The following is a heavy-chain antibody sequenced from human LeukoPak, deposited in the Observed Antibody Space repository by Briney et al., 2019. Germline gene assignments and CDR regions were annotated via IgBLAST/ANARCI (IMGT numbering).Heavy chain of an antibody. D-gene: IGHD3-10*01. CDR3: ARVRTPYGYYGMDV. Sequence: SETLSLTCTVSGGSISPYHWSWIRQHPGKGLEWIGYIYYSGSTNYNPSLKSRVTISVDTSKNQFSLKLSSVTAADTAVYYCARVRTPYGYYGMDVWGQGTTVTVSS. V-gene: IGHV4-59*01. CDR2: IYYSGST. J-gene: IGHJ6*02. CDR1: GGSISPYH.